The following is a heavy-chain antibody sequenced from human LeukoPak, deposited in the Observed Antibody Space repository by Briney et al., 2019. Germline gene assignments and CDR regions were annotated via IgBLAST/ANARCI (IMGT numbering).Heavy chain of an antibody. CDR3: ARDAGRYYDMFVGMGDY. D-gene: IGHD3-9*01. CDR2: ISYDGSNK. V-gene: IGHV3-30-3*01. CDR1: GFTFSSYA. Sequence: PGRSLRLSCAASGFTFSSYAMHWVRQAPGKGLEWVAVISYDGSNKYYADSVKGRFTISRDNSKNTLYLQMNSLRAEDTAVYYCARDAGRYYDMFVGMGDYWGQGTLVTVSS. J-gene: IGHJ4*02.